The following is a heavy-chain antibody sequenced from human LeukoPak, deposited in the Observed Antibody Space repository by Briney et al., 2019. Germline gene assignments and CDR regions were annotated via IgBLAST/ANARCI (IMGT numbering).Heavy chain of an antibody. CDR3: ARDGISTTPDFDY. D-gene: IGHD4-23*01. V-gene: IGHV1-2*02. Sequence: ASVKVSCKTSGYTFTAYYMYWLRQAPGQGLECMGWIYPNSGATGYAQNFQGRVTMTRDTSVSTIYMELSRLRSDDTAVYYCARDGISTTPDFDYWGQGTLVTVSS. CDR2: IYPNSGAT. J-gene: IGHJ4*02. CDR1: GYTFTAYY.